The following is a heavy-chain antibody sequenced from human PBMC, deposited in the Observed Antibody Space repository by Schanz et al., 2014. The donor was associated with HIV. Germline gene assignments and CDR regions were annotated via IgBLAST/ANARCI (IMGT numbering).Heavy chain of an antibody. V-gene: IGHV1-18*01. CDR2: ISAYNGNT. CDR1: GYTFISYG. D-gene: IGHD3-10*01. CDR3: ARDRDGIVITDSYYALEV. Sequence: QVQLVQSGPEVKKPGASVKVSCKASGYTFISYGISWVRQAPGQGLEWMGWISAYNGNTNYAQKFQGRLTMTTDTSTSTAYMELRSLRSDDTAVYYCARDRDGIVITDSYYALEVWGQGTTVTVSS. J-gene: IGHJ6*02.